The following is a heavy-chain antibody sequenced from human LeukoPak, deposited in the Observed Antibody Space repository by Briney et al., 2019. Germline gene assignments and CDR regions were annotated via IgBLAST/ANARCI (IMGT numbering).Heavy chain of an antibody. CDR1: GYTFTCYY. CDR2: INPNNGGK. V-gene: IGHV1-2*02. Sequence: GSVNDSCKASGYTFTCYYMHWVRQAPGQGREWMGWINPNNGGKKYAQKFQGRVTMTRDTSISTVYMELSRLTSDDTAVYYCARGRGTTSSNFDYWGQGNLVTVSS. J-gene: IGHJ4*02. D-gene: IGHD2-2*01. CDR3: ARGRGTTSSNFDY.